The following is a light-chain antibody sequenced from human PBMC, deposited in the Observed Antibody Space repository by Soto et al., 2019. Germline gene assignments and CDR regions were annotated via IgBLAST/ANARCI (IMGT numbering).Light chain of an antibody. CDR1: QGMSNY. Sequence: DIQMTQSPSSLSASVGDRVTITCRASQGMSNYLAWYQQKPGKVPKLLIYAASTLQSGVPSRFSGSGSGTDFTLTISSLQPEDVATYYCQKYNRAPLTFGQRPKVQIK. J-gene: IGKJ1*01. V-gene: IGKV1-27*01. CDR2: AAS. CDR3: QKYNRAPLT.